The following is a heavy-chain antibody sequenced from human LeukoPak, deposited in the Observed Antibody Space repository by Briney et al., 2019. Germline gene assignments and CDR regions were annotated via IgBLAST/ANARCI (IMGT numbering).Heavy chain of an antibody. CDR1: GFTFSNAW. J-gene: IGHJ4*02. CDR2: IYSGGST. CDR3: ARVLGASTFDY. V-gene: IGHV3-53*01. D-gene: IGHD1-26*01. Sequence: GGSLRLSCAASGFTFSNAWMSWVRQAPGKGLEWVSVIYSGGSTYYADSVKGRFTISRDNSKNTLYLQMNSLRAEDTAVYYCARVLGASTFDYWGQGTLVTVSS.